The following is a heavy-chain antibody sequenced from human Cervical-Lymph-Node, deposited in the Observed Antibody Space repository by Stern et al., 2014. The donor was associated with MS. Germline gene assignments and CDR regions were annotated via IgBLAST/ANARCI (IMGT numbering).Heavy chain of an antibody. CDR3: ARMWAVQGPRGNLPGYSQH. D-gene: IGHD3-10*01. CDR2: INTDDSDA. J-gene: IGHJ1*01. Sequence: EVQLVESGAEVKKPGESLKISCKGSGYSFTNYWIGWVRQMPGKGLEWMGIINTDDSDARYSPSCQGQVPISAVKSINTAYLQWSSLKASDTAMYYCARMWAVQGPRGNLPGYSQHWGQGTLVTVSS. CDR1: GYSFTNYW. V-gene: IGHV5-51*01.